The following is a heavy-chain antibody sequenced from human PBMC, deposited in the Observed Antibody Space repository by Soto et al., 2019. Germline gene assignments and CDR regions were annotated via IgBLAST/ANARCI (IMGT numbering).Heavy chain of an antibody. D-gene: IGHD2-15*01. CDR3: ARDGDACSGGSCYSNY. J-gene: IGHJ4*02. CDR2: ISAYNGNT. V-gene: IGHV1-18*01. Sequence: GASVNVSCKASGYTFTSYCISWVRQAPGQGLEWMGWISAYNGNTNYAQKLQGRVTMTTDTSTSTAYMELRSLRSDDTAVYYCARDGDACSGGSCYSNYWGQGTLVTVSS. CDR1: GYTFTSYC.